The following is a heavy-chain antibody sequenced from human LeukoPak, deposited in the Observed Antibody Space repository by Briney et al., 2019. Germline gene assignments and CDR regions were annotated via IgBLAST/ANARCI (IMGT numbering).Heavy chain of an antibody. J-gene: IGHJ4*02. D-gene: IGHD1-26*01. CDR3: ARHDGSSFIYYIDH. CDR1: GFIIRSCA. CDR2: VSNSGYNT. Sequence: GGSLRLSCAASGFIIRSCAMSWVRQAPGKGLEWVSTVSNSGYNTLYADSEKGRFTISREISKNTLPLQMRSLRPQETALYYCARHDGSSFIYYIDHWGQGALVTVSS. V-gene: IGHV3-23*01.